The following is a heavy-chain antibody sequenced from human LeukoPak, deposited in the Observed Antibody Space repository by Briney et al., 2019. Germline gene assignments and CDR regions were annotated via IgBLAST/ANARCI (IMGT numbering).Heavy chain of an antibody. V-gene: IGHV3-21*01. CDR2: INGRGGDT. CDR3: ARASRGNWNYGLLDY. Sequence: PGGSLRLSCAASGFTFRRSAMTWVRQVPGKGLEWVSTINGRGGDTDYADSVKGRFTISRDNAKNSLYLQMNSLRAEDTAVYYCARASRGNWNYGLLDYWGQGTLVTVSS. D-gene: IGHD1-7*01. CDR1: GFTFRRSA. J-gene: IGHJ4*02.